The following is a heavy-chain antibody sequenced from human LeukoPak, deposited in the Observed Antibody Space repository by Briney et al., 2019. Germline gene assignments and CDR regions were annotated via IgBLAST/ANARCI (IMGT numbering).Heavy chain of an antibody. Sequence: APVKVSCKVSGYTLTELSMHWVRQAPGKGLEWMGGFDPEDGETIYAQKFQGRVTMTEDTSTDTAYMELSSLRSEDTAVCYCATAHDFWSGYLDYWGQGTLVTVSS. CDR1: GYTLTELS. D-gene: IGHD3-3*01. CDR3: ATAHDFWSGYLDY. J-gene: IGHJ4*02. V-gene: IGHV1-24*01. CDR2: FDPEDGET.